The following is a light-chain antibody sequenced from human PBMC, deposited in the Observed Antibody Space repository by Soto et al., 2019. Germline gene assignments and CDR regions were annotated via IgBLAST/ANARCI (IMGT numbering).Light chain of an antibody. J-gene: IGLJ2*01. Sequence: QSALTQPASVSGSPGQSITISCTGTSSDVGGFKYVSWYQQHPGKAPKLIIYDVSNRPSGVSDRFSGSKSGNTAALTISGLQAEDEADYYCSSYTSRTTLVFGGGTKVTVL. V-gene: IGLV2-14*01. CDR3: SSYTSRTTLV. CDR2: DVS. CDR1: SSDVGGFKY.